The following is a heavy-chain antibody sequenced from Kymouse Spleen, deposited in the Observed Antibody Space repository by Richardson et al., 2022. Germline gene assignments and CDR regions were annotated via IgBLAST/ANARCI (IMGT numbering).Heavy chain of an antibody. D-gene: IGHD7-27*02. CDR2: INHSGST. Sequence: QVQLQQWGAGLLKPSETLSLTCAVYGGSFSGYYWSWIRQPPGKGLEWIGEINHSGSTNYNPSLKSRVTISVDTSKNQFSLKLSSVTAADTAVYYCARGQTNWVAFDIWGQGTMVTVSS. CDR3: ARGQTNWVAFDI. J-gene: IGHJ3*02. V-gene: IGHV4-34*01. CDR1: GGSFSGYY.